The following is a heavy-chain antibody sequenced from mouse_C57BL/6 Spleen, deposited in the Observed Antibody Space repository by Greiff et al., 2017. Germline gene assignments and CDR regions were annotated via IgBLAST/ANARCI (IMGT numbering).Heavy chain of an antibody. Sequence: QVQLQQPGAELVKPGASVKLSCTASGYTFTSYWMHWVKQRPGQGLEWIGMIHPNSGSTNYNEKFKSKATLTVNKSSSTAYMQHSSLTSEDSAVYCGASEGVIARDYYAMDYWGQGTTVTVAS. CDR3: ASEGVIARDYYAMDY. CDR1: GYTFTSYW. CDR2: IHPNSGST. D-gene: IGHD3-1*01. J-gene: IGHJ4*01. V-gene: IGHV1-64*01.